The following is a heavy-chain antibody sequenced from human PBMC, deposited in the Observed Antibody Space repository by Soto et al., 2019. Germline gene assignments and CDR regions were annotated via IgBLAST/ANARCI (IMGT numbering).Heavy chain of an antibody. D-gene: IGHD2-15*01. CDR1: GFNFSTGW. J-gene: IGHJ2*01. Sequence: PVESLRRSYGASGFNFSTGWRNGFRQAPGKCLEWVGRIKSKTDRWTTDYAAPLKGRFTISRDDSKNTLYLQMNSLKTDDTAVYYCTTDYAAYCSGGSCYLGTSAFALW. V-gene: IGHV3-15*07. CDR2: IKSKTDRWTT. CDR3: TTDYAAYCSGGSCYLGTSAFAL.